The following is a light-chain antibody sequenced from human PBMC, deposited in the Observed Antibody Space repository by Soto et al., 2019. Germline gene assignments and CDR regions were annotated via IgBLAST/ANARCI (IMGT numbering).Light chain of an antibody. Sequence: EIVLTQSPGTLPLSPGERATLSCRASQSVSSSYLAWYQQKPGQPPRLLIYGASSRATGIPDRFSGSGSGTDFTLTISRLEPEDFAVYYCQQYGSSPWTFGQGTKVEIK. V-gene: IGKV3-20*01. J-gene: IGKJ1*01. CDR3: QQYGSSPWT. CDR1: QSVSSSY. CDR2: GAS.